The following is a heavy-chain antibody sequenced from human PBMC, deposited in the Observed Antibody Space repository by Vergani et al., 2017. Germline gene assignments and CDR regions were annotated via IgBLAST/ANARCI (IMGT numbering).Heavy chain of an antibody. Sequence: EVQLVESGGGLVKPGGSLRLSCAASGFTFSSYSMNWVRQAPGKGLEWVSYISSSSSYIYYADSVKGRFTISRDNAKNSLYLQMNSLRAEDTAVYYCASSILSSTSCFDWGQGTLVTVSS. CDR2: ISSSSSYI. J-gene: IGHJ4*02. D-gene: IGHD2-2*01. CDR3: ASSILSSTSCFD. V-gene: IGHV3-21*02. CDR1: GFTFSSYS.